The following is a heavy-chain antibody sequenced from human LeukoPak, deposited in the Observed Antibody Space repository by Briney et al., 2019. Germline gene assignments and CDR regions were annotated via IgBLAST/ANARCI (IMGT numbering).Heavy chain of an antibody. J-gene: IGHJ6*03. CDR2: INHSGST. Sequence: PSETLSLTCAVYGGSFSGYYWSWIRQPLGKGLEWIGEINHSGSTKYNPSLKSRVTISVDTSKNQFSLKLSSVTAADTAVYYCARRLGRKFGERFYYYHYMDVWGKGTTVTISS. CDR3: ARRLGRKFGERFYYYHYMDV. D-gene: IGHD3-10*01. CDR1: GGSFSGYY. V-gene: IGHV4-34*01.